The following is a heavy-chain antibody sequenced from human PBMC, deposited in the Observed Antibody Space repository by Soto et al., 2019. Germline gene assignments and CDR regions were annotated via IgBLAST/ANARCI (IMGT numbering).Heavy chain of an antibody. J-gene: IGHJ3*02. D-gene: IGHD2-21*02. Sequence: GGSLRLSCAASGFTFSSYAMHWVRQAPGKGLEWVAVISYDGSNKYYADSVKGRFTISRDNSKNTLYLQMNSLRAEDTAVYYCAREGSAYCGGDCYETDAFDIWGPGTMVTVSS. V-gene: IGHV3-30-3*01. CDR2: ISYDGSNK. CDR1: GFTFSSYA. CDR3: AREGSAYCGGDCYETDAFDI.